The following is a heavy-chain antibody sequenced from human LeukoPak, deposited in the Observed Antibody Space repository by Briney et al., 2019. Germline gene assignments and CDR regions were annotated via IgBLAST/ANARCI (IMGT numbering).Heavy chain of an antibody. CDR1: GVLFSNYW. CDR2: INRDGSST. V-gene: IGHV3-74*01. Sequence: GGSLRLSCAASGVLFSNYWMHWVRQAPGKGLVWVSRINRDGSSTSYADSVKGRFTISRDNAKNTLYLQMNSLRAEDTAVYYCARGGGYSYGSFDYWGQGTLVTVSS. D-gene: IGHD5-18*01. CDR3: ARGGGYSYGSFDY. J-gene: IGHJ4*02.